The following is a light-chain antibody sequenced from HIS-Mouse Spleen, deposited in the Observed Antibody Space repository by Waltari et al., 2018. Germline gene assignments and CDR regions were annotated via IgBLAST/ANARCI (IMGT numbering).Light chain of an antibody. J-gene: IGLJ1*01. Sequence: QSALTQPASVSGSPGQSITISCTGTSSDVGGYNYVSWYQQHPGKAPKLMIYDVSNRPSGVCKRFSGSKSGNTASLTISGLQAEDEADYYCSSYTSSSTPYVFGTGTKVTVL. CDR3: SSYTSSSTPYV. CDR2: DVS. CDR1: SSDVGGYNY. V-gene: IGLV2-14*03.